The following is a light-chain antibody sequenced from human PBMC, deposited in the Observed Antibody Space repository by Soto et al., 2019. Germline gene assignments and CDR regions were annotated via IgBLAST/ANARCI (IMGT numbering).Light chain of an antibody. CDR2: GAS. Sequence: EIVLTQSPGTLSLSPGERATLSCRASQSVSSTYLAWYQQNPGQAPRLLIFGASSRATGIPDRFSGSGSGTNLTLTISSLETEDFGVCYCQRYGRSRLLTFGPGTKVDIK. CDR3: QRYGRSRLLT. J-gene: IGKJ3*01. CDR1: QSVSSTY. V-gene: IGKV3-20*01.